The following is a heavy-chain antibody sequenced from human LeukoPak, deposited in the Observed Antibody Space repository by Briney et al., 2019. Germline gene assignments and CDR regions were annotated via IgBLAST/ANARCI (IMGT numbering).Heavy chain of an antibody. CDR1: GGSISSGTYY. CDR2: IYTSGST. D-gene: IGHD5-12*01. J-gene: IGHJ4*02. Sequence: PSETLSLTCTVSGGSISSGTYYWSWIRQPAGKGLEWIGRIYTSGSTNYNPSLKSRVTMSVDTSKNQFSLKLSSVTAADTAVYYCARARGGYDRLAHDYWGQGTLVTVSS. CDR3: ARARGGYDRLAHDY. V-gene: IGHV4-61*02.